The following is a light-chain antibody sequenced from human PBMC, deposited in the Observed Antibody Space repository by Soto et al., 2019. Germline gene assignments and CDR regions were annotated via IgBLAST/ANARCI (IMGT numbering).Light chain of an antibody. Sequence: EIVLTQSPATLSLSPGERATLSCRASQYITIYLAWYQQKPGQAPRLLIYDASSRATGVPDRFSGSGSGTDFTLTISSLEPEDFAVYYCQQRSNWRVTFDQGTKVDIK. CDR1: QYITIY. CDR2: DAS. CDR3: QQRSNWRVT. J-gene: IGKJ1*01. V-gene: IGKV3-11*01.